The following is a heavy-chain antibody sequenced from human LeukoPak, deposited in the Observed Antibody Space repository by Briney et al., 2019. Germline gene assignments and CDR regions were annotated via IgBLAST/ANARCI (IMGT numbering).Heavy chain of an antibody. CDR2: TYYSGST. J-gene: IGHJ4*02. V-gene: IGHV4-61*08. CDR3: ARVGGTYYKVYYFDY. CDR1: GGSISSGDYY. Sequence: SETLSLTCTVSGGSISSGDYYWSWIRQHPGKGLEWIGYTYYSGSTNYNPSLKSRVTISVDTSKNQFSLKLSSVTAADTAVYYCARVGGTYYKVYYFDYWGQGTLVTVSS. D-gene: IGHD1-26*01.